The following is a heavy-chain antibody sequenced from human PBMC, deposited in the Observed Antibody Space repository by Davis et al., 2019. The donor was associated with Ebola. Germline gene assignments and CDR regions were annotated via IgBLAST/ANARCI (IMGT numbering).Heavy chain of an antibody. CDR1: GFTFSGSA. D-gene: IGHD3-3*01. CDR2: IRSKANSYAT. V-gene: IGHV3-73*01. Sequence: GESLKISCAASGFTFSGSAMHWVRQASGKGLEWVGRIRSKANSYATAYAASVKGRFTISRDDSKNTAYLQMNSLKTEDTAVYYCARDFWFRRLDYRGQGTLVTVSS. J-gene: IGHJ4*02. CDR3: ARDFWFRRLDY.